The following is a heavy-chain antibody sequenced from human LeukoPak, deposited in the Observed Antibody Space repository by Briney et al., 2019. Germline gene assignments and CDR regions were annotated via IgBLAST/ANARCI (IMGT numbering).Heavy chain of an antibody. CDR2: IKSKTDGGTT. CDR1: GFTFSNAW. CDR3: TTTYYSSGSGYYYYYTDV. D-gene: IGHD3-10*01. Sequence: PGGSLRLSCAASGFTFSNAWMSWVRQAPGKGLEWVGRIKSKTDGGTTDYAAPVKGRFTISRDDSKNTLYLQMNSLKTEDTAVYYCTTTYYSSGSGYYYYYTDVWGKGTTVTVSS. J-gene: IGHJ6*03. V-gene: IGHV3-15*01.